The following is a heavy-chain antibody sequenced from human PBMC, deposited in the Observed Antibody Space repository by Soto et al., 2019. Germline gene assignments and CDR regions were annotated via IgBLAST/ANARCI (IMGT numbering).Heavy chain of an antibody. J-gene: IGHJ5*02. D-gene: IGHD2-21*01. CDR2: IYGDERT. CDR3: AHTLALIAIPFNP. CDR1: GFSLTTDGVA. V-gene: IGHV2-5*02. Sequence: SGPTLVNPTQTLTLTCSFSGFSLTTDGVAVGWIRQPPGKALERLASIYGDERTRYTPSLESRLAITRDNSRRQVVLTMTNMAPLDTGTYYCAHTLALIAIPFNPWGRGTLVTVSS.